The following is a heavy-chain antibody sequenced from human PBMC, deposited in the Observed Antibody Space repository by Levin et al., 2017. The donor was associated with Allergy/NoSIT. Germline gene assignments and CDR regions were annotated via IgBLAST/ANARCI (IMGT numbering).Heavy chain of an antibody. Sequence: GESLKISCAASGFTFSNYAMAWVRQAPGKGLEWVSSLGGSGGPSYYVDSGKGRFPSARDNSKNTLYRQRNGLRAEETAVYYCAKETSSWGVFDYWGQGTLVAVSS. CDR1: GFTFSNYA. CDR2: LGGSGGPS. D-gene: IGHD3-10*01. V-gene: IGHV3-23*01. J-gene: IGHJ4*02. CDR3: AKETSSWGVFDY.